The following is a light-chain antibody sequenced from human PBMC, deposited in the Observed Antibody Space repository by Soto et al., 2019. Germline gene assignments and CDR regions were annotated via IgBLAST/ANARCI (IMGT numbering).Light chain of an antibody. V-gene: IGKV1-5*01. CDR3: QQYSDSLYT. CDR1: QSITTW. J-gene: IGKJ2*01. Sequence: DIQMTQSPSTVSAYVGDSVTITCRASQSITTWLAWYQQRPGKAPKLLIYDVSSLQSGVPSRFSGSGSGTEFTLTSSRLEPEDFAVYFCQQYSDSLYTFGQGTKLEIK. CDR2: DVS.